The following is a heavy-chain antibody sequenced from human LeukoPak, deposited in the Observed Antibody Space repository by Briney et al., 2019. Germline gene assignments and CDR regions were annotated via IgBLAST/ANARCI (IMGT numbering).Heavy chain of an antibody. CDR2: ISSSGSSI. V-gene: IGHV3-11*01. Sequence: PGGSLRLSCAASGFTFSDYYMSWLRQAPGKGLEWVSYISSSGSSIYYADSVKGRFTISRDNAKNSLYLQMNSLRAEDTAVYYCARDGEFYYDSSSYWGQGSLVTVSS. CDR3: ARDGEFYYDSSSY. CDR1: GFTFSDYY. J-gene: IGHJ4*02. D-gene: IGHD3-22*01.